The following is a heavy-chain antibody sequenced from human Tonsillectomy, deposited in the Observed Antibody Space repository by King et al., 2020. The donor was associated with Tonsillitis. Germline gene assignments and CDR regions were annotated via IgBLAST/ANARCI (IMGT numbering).Heavy chain of an antibody. V-gene: IGHV3-23*04. Sequence: EVQLVESGGGLVQPGGSLRLSCAASGFTFSSYAMSWVRQAPGKGLEWVLGISNSGGNTYYAESVKGRFTISRDNSKNTLYLQMNSLRAGDTAAYYCAKDGHSSGWYYFDYWGQGTLVTVSS. CDR1: GFTFSSYA. CDR3: AKDGHSSGWYYFDY. CDR2: ISNSGGNT. J-gene: IGHJ4*02. D-gene: IGHD6-19*01.